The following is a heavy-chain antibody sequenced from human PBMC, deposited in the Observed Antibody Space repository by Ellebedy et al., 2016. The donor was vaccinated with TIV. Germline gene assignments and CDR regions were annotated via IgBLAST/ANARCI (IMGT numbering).Heavy chain of an antibody. D-gene: IGHD1-14*01. V-gene: IGHV3-23*01. Sequence: GESLKISCAASAFPFSNYDMFWVRQAPGKGLEWVSAVSRVAGTYYTDSVKGRFTISRDNSKNTVDLQMNSLGTEDTAVYYCARAIIGRRNFDYWGQGTLVTVSS. CDR3: ARAIIGRRNFDY. J-gene: IGHJ4*02. CDR2: VSRVAGT. CDR1: AFPFSNYD.